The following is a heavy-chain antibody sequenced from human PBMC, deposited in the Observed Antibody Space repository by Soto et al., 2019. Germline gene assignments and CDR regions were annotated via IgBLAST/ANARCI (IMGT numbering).Heavy chain of an antibody. Sequence: GGSLRLSCAVSGYNFKDAWMYWVRQAPGKGLEWVGRIKSQVDGATLDYAAPVTGRFTISRDDLKNTLYLQMTSLRTEDTAVYYCTTLHFDWTDYWGQGTLVTVSS. CDR3: TTLHFDWTDY. J-gene: IGHJ4*02. V-gene: IGHV3-15*07. CDR1: GYNFKDAW. CDR2: IKSQVDGATL. D-gene: IGHD3-9*01.